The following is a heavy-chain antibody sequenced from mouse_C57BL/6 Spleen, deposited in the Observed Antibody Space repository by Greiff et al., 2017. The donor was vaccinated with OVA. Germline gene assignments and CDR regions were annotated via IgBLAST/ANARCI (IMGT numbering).Heavy chain of an antibody. D-gene: IGHD2-3*01. CDR3: ARNGYSNAMDY. J-gene: IGHJ4*01. CDR1: GFTFSDYG. CDR2: ISSGSSTI. Sequence: EVKVEESGGGLVKPGGSLKLSCAASGFTFSDYGMHWVRQAPEKGLEWVAYISSGSSTIYYADTVKGRFTISRDNAKNTLFLQMTSLRSEDTAMYYCARNGYSNAMDYWGQGTSVTVSS. V-gene: IGHV5-17*01.